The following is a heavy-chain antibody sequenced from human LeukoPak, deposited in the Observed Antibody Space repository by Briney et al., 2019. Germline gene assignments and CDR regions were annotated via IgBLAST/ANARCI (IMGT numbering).Heavy chain of an antibody. CDR3: ARRSAAGQPPYGMDV. Sequence: GESLKISCKGSGYSFTSYWIGWVRQMPGKGLEWMGIIYPGDSDTRYSPSFQGQVTISADKSISTAYLQWSSLKASDTAMYYCARRSAAGQPPYGMDVWGQGTTVTVSS. CDR1: GYSFTSYW. CDR2: IYPGDSDT. J-gene: IGHJ6*02. V-gene: IGHV5-51*01. D-gene: IGHD6-13*01.